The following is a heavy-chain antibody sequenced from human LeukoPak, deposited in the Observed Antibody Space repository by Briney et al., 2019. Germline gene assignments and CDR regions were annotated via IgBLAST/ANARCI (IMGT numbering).Heavy chain of an antibody. CDR3: ARDGCTTTTCTTLGGFNH. V-gene: IGHV3-7*01. CDR2: INQDESES. J-gene: IGHJ5*02. CDR1: GFPFKVYW. Sequence: PGGSLRLSCAASGFPFKVYWMSWVRQAPGKGLEWVANINQDESESHYVDSVKGRFTISRDSTKNSLYLEMNSLRAEDTAVYYCARDGCTTTTCTTLGGFNHWGQGTLVTVSS. D-gene: IGHD2/OR15-2a*01.